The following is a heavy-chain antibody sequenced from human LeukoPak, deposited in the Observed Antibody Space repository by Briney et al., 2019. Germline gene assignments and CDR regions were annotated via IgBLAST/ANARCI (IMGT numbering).Heavy chain of an antibody. Sequence: ASVKVSCKASGYTFTSYGISWVRQAPGQGLEWMGWISANSGGTNYAQKFQGRVTMTRDTSISTAYMELSRLRSDDTAVYYCARDGGDGVVVPAAALDYWGQGTLVTVSS. V-gene: IGHV1-2*02. CDR1: GYTFTSYG. CDR2: ISANSGGT. CDR3: ARDGGDGVVVPAAALDY. J-gene: IGHJ4*02. D-gene: IGHD2-2*01.